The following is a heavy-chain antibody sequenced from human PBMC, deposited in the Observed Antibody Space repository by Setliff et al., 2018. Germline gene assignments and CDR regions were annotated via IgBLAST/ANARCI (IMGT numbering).Heavy chain of an antibody. CDR3: ATDGRVAAGFFYMDV. CDR1: GFTFSNYA. CDR2: IYSDGSST. V-gene: IGHV3-23*03. J-gene: IGHJ6*03. Sequence: GGSLRLSCAASGFTFSNYAMNWVRQAPGKGLEWVSVIYSDGSSTYYGDSVKGRFTISRDNSQNTLYLQMNSLRAEDTAVYYCATDGRVAAGFFYMDVWGNGTTVTVSS. D-gene: IGHD3-3*01.